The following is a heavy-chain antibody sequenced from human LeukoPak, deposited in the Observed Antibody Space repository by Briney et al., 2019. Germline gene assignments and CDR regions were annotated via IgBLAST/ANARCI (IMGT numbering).Heavy chain of an antibody. CDR3: ARRVFGGIDY. CDR2: INNDGSST. D-gene: IGHD3-3*01. J-gene: IGHJ4*02. Sequence: GGSLRLSCAASGFTFSSYWMHWVRQTPGEGLVWVAHINNDGSSTGYADSLKGQFTISRDNAKDTLYLQMNCLRVEDTAVYYCARRVFGGIDYWGQGTLVTVSS. V-gene: IGHV3-74*01. CDR1: GFTFSSYW.